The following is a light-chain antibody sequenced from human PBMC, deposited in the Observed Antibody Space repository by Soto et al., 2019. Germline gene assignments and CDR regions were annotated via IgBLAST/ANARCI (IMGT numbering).Light chain of an antibody. J-gene: IGKJ5*01. CDR1: QSVNNY. V-gene: IGKV3-11*01. CDR2: DAL. CDR3: QQRTNWPIT. Sequence: EIVLTQSPVTLSLSPGERATLSCRASQSVNNYLAWYQQKPGQAPRLLIYDALKRATGIPARFNGSGSGTDFTLTISSLEPEDFVVYYCQQRTNWPITFGQGTRLEIE.